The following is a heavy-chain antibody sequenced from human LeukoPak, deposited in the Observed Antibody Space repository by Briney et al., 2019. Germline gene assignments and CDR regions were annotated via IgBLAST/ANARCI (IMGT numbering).Heavy chain of an antibody. Sequence: PGRSLRLSCAASGFTFSSYGMHWVRQAPGKGLEWVAVISYDGSNKYYADSVKGRFTISRDNSKNTLYLQMNSLRTEDTAVYYCAKEPGYYFDYWGQGTLVTVSS. CDR1: GFTFSSYG. CDR2: ISYDGSNK. V-gene: IGHV3-30*18. J-gene: IGHJ4*02. CDR3: AKEPGYYFDY. D-gene: IGHD2-15*01.